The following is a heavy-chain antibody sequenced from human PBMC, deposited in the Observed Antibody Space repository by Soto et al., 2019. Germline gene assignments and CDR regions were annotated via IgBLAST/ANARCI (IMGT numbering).Heavy chain of an antibody. Sequence: SETQSLTCSVSGGSISSSGYYWGWIRQPPGKGLEWIGSIYYSGSTYYNPSLKSRVTISVDTSKNQFSLKLSSVTAADTAVYYCARLETGATTGFYFDYWGQGTLVTVSS. CDR3: ARLETGATTGFYFDY. J-gene: IGHJ4*02. D-gene: IGHD1-26*01. CDR2: IYYSGST. CDR1: GGSISSSGYY. V-gene: IGHV4-39*01.